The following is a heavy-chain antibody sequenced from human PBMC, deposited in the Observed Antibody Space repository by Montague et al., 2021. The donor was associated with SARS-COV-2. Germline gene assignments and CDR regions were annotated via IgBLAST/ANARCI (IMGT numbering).Heavy chain of an antibody. V-gene: IGHV4-61*05. Sequence: SETLSLTCTVSGGSISSTSYYWGWIRQPPGKGLEYIGYIFYSGSSTYNPSLKSRVTMSVDTSKNQFSLKLTSVTAADTAVYYCVRFQEGKFGPRTYSPFWYFDLWGRGTLVTVSS. CDR2: IFYSGSS. J-gene: IGHJ2*01. CDR1: GGSISSTSYY. CDR3: VRFQEGKFGPRTYSPFWYFDL. D-gene: IGHD1-7*01.